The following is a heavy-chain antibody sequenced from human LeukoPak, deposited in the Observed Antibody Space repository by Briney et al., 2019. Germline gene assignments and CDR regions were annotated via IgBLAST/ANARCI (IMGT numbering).Heavy chain of an antibody. V-gene: IGHV4-61*08. CDR2: IYYSGST. J-gene: IGHJ4*02. D-gene: IGHD3-22*01. CDR1: GGSISSGDYY. Sequence: SETLSLTCTVSGGSISSGDYYWSWIRQPPGKGLEWIGYIYYSGSTNYNPSLKSRVTISVDTSKNQFSLKLSSVTAADTAVYYCARGSDYYDSSGSFDYWGQGTLVTVSS. CDR3: ARGSDYYDSSGSFDY.